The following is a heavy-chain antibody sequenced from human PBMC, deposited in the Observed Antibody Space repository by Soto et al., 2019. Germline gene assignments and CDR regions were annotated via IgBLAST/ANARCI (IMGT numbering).Heavy chain of an antibody. Sequence: QVQLVQSGAEVKKPGSSVKVSCKASGGTFSSYAISWVRQAPGQGLEWMGGIIPVFGTANYAQKFQGRVTITADESTSTAYMELSSLRSEDTAVYYCARGNNGGSCYSCLWFDPWGQGTLVTVSS. CDR2: IIPVFGTA. CDR1: GGTFSSYA. D-gene: IGHD2-15*01. CDR3: ARGNNGGSCYSCLWFDP. V-gene: IGHV1-69*01. J-gene: IGHJ5*02.